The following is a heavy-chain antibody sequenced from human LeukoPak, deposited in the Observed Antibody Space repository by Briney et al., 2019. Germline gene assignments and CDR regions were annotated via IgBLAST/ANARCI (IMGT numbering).Heavy chain of an antibody. J-gene: IGHJ6*03. Sequence: GGSLRLSCAASGFTFSSYGMHWVRQAPGKGLEWVAFIRYDGSNKYYADSVKGRFTISRDNSKNTLYLQMNSLRAEDTAVYYCAKDQGCCSTSCYHYYYYYYMDVWGKGTTVTVSS. CDR1: GFTFSSYG. CDR3: AKDQGCCSTSCYHYYYYYYMDV. V-gene: IGHV3-30*02. CDR2: IRYDGSNK. D-gene: IGHD2-2*01.